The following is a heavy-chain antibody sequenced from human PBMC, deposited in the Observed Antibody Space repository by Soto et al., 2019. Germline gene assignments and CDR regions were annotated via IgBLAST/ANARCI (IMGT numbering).Heavy chain of an antibody. CDR3: ARGIRGHYGSDV. Sequence: EVQLVESGGDLVQPGGSLRLSCAASGFIFSSYWMHWVRQAPGKGLVWVSRVKSDESTYYADSVKGRFTISRDNAKNTLYLLMNSLTVEDTAVYYCARGIRGHYGSDVWGQGTMVTVSS. CDR2: VKSDEST. V-gene: IGHV3-74*01. D-gene: IGHD5-12*01. CDR1: GFIFSSYW. J-gene: IGHJ3*01.